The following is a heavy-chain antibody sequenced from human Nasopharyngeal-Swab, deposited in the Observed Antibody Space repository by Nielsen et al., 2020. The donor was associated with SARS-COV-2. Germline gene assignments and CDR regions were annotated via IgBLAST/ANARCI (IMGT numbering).Heavy chain of an antibody. Sequence: GESLKISCAASGFIFSDYYMTWLRQVPGKGLEWVSYISSSSSTIYYADSVKGRFTISRDNAKNSLYLQMNSLRDEGTAVYYCASLYSSSYDYWCQGTLVTVSS. CDR1: GFIFSDYY. D-gene: IGHD6-13*01. V-gene: IGHV3-11*04. CDR3: ASLYSSSYDY. CDR2: ISSSSSTI. J-gene: IGHJ4*02.